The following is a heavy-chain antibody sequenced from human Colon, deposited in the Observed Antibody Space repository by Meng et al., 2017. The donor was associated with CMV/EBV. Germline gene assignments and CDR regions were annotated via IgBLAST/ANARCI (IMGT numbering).Heavy chain of an antibody. CDR1: GYTFRYYD. Sequence: SCKTSGYTFRYYDITCGRQASGRGLGWMGWMKSNSGNTGYAQKFEGRVTMTRNTAINTAYLELDSLRSEDTAVYYCATVIYGSRWSDYWGQGTLVTVSS. V-gene: IGHV1-8*01. J-gene: IGHJ4*02. CDR2: MKSNSGNT. CDR3: ATVIYGSRWSDY. D-gene: IGHD6-13*01.